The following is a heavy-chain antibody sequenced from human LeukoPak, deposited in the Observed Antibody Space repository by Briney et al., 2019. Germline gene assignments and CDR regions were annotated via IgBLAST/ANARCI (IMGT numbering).Heavy chain of an antibody. CDR1: GFTFSSYG. D-gene: IGHD4-17*01. V-gene: IGHV3-33*01. CDR3: ERDRGVSMTTYWFDP. CDR2: IWYDGSNK. J-gene: IGHJ5*02. Sequence: PGRSLRLSCAASGFTFSSYGMHWVRQAPGRGLGLEAVIWYDGSNKNYADSVKGRFTISRDNSENTLYLQMNSLRAEDTAVYYCERDRGVSMTTYWFDPWGQGALVTVSS.